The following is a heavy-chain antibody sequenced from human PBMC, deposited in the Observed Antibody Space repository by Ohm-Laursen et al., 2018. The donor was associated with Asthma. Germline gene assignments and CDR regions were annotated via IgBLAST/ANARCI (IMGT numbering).Heavy chain of an antibody. D-gene: IGHD5-18*01. CDR3: ARGLGSIHRWLSYQIAK. Sequence: SLRLSCTASGFNFNSSAMHWVRQAPGKGLEWGAVMSYDGTHKYNPASVQGLFTISRDNSKSTLFLQMSSLRPEDTAVYYCARGLGSIHRWLSYQIAKWGLGPQVTVSS. V-gene: IGHV3-30-3*01. CDR1: GFNFNSSA. J-gene: IGHJ4*02. CDR2: MSYDGTHK.